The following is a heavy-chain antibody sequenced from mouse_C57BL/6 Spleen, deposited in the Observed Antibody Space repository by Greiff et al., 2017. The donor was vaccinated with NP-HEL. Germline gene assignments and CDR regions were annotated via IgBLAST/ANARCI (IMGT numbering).Heavy chain of an antibody. V-gene: IGHV14-3*01. CDR3: ALYYYGSSYHYAMDY. Sequence: EVQLQQSVAELVRPGASVKLSCTASGFNIKNTYMHWVKQRPEQGLEWIGRIDPANGNTKYAPKFQGKATITADTSSNTAYLQLSSLTSEDTAIYYCALYYYGSSYHYAMDYWGQGTSVTVSS. CDR1: GFNIKNTY. J-gene: IGHJ4*01. D-gene: IGHD1-1*01. CDR2: IDPANGNT.